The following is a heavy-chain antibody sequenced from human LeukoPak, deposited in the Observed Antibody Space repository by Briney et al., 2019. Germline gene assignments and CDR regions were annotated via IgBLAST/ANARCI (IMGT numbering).Heavy chain of an antibody. J-gene: IGHJ4*02. CDR3: ARDGYCSGGSCYATPGSFDC. Sequence: SETLSLTCTVSGGSISSHYWSWSRQPPGKGLEWIGYIYHSGSTNYNPSLKSRVTISVDTSKNQFSLKLRSVTAADTAVYYCARDGYCSGGSCYATPGSFDCWGQGTLVTVSS. CDR1: GGSISSHY. D-gene: IGHD2-15*01. CDR2: IYHSGST. V-gene: IGHV4-59*11.